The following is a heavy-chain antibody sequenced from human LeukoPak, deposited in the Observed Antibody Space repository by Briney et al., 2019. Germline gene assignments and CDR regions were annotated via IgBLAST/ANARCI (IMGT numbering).Heavy chain of an antibody. D-gene: IGHD1-26*01. Sequence: SETLSLTCTVSGGSISSGGYYWSWIRQHPGKGLEWIGYIYYSGSTYYNPSLKSRVTISVDTSKNQFSLKLSSVTAADTAVYYCATVAGDSGNYLSYYFDYWGQGTLVTVSS. CDR2: IYYSGST. J-gene: IGHJ4*02. V-gene: IGHV4-31*03. CDR3: ATVAGDSGNYLSYYFDY. CDR1: GGSISSGGYY.